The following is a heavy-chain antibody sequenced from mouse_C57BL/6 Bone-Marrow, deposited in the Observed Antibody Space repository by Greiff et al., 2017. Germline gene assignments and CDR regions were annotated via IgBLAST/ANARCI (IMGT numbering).Heavy chain of an antibody. D-gene: IGHD2-13*01. J-gene: IGHJ2*01. CDR2: ISNGGGST. CDR3: ARRGDPYYFDY. Sequence: EVKLVESGGGLVQPGGSLKLSCAASGFTFSDYYMYWVRQTPEKRLEWVAYISNGGGSTDYPDTVKGRFTISRDNAKNTLYLQMSRLKSEDTAMYYCARRGDPYYFDYWGQGTTLTVSS. CDR1: GFTFSDYY. V-gene: IGHV5-12*01.